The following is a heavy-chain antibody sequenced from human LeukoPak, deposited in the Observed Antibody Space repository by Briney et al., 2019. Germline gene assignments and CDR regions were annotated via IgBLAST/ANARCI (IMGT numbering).Heavy chain of an antibody. CDR1: GGSISSGGYY. Sequence: SETLSLTCTVSGGSISSGGYYWSWIRQPPGKGLEWIGYIYHSGSTYYNPSLKSRVTISVDRSKNQFSLKLSSVTAADTAVYYCARDTPGIAAAGTGNWFDPWGQGTLVTVSS. J-gene: IGHJ5*02. CDR2: IYHSGST. CDR3: ARDTPGIAAAGTGNWFDP. D-gene: IGHD6-13*01. V-gene: IGHV4-30-2*01.